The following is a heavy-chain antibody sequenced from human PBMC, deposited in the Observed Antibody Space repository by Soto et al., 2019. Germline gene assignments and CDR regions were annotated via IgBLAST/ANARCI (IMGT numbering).Heavy chain of an antibody. J-gene: IGHJ5*02. CDR2: IIPIFGTA. CDR1: GCTFSSYA. CDR3: ARVATYYYDSSGYYYRNGFDP. D-gene: IGHD3-22*01. V-gene: IGHV1-69*13. Sequence: AVKVSCKASGCTFSSYAISWVRQAPGQGLEWMGGIIPIFGTANYAQKFQGRVTITADESTSTAYMELSSLRSEDTAVYYCARVATYYYDSSGYYYRNGFDPWGQGTLVTVSS.